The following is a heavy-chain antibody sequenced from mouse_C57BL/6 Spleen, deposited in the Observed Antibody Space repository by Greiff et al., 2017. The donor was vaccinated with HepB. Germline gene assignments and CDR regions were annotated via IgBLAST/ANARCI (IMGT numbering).Heavy chain of an antibody. CDR1: GFTFSDYG. Sequence: EVQRVESGGGLVKPGGSLKLSCAASGFTFSDYGMHWVRQAPEKGLEWVAYISSGSSTIYYADTVKGRFTISRDNAKNTLFLQMTSLRSEDTAMYYCARIEDGYYDAMDYWGQGTSVTVSS. D-gene: IGHD2-3*01. V-gene: IGHV5-17*01. J-gene: IGHJ4*01. CDR2: ISSGSSTI. CDR3: ARIEDGYYDAMDY.